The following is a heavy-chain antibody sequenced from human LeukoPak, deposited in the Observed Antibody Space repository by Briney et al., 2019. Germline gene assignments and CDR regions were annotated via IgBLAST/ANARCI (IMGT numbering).Heavy chain of an antibody. V-gene: IGHV4-61*01. D-gene: IGHD6-13*01. CDR2: VSYSGST. CDR3: AGGGAADYFDY. Sequence: SETLSLTCTVSGGSVSSGSYYWSWVRQPPGTGLEWIGYVSYSGSTNSSPSLKSRVTISVDTSKNQFSLKLSSVTAADTAVYYCAGGGAADYFDYWGQGTLVTVSS. J-gene: IGHJ4*02. CDR1: GGSVSSGSYY.